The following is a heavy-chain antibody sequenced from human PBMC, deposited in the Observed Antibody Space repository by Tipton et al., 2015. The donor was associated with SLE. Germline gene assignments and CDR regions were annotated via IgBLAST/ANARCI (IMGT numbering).Heavy chain of an antibody. D-gene: IGHD7-27*01. V-gene: IGHV4-34*01. CDR1: GGSFSGYY. CDR3: ARVPLLTGSWYFDL. CDR2: INHSGST. Sequence: TLSLTCAVYGGSFSGYYWSWIRQPPGKGLEWIGEINHSGSTNYIPSLKSRVTISADTAKNQFSLKLSSVTAADTAVYYCARVPLLTGSWYFDLWGRGTLVTVSS. J-gene: IGHJ2*01.